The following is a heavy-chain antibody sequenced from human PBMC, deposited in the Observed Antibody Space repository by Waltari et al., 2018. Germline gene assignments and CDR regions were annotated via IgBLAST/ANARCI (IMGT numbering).Heavy chain of an antibody. V-gene: IGHV1-2*02. Sequence: QVQLVQSGAEVKKPGASVKVSCKASGYTFTGYYMHWVRQAPGQGLEWMGWINPNSGGTNYSPKLQGRVTMTRDPSITTAYMGLSRLRSYDTAVYYWAREGELQFYFDYWGQGTLVTVSS. J-gene: IGHJ4*02. CDR3: AREGELQFYFDY. CDR1: GYTFTGYY. CDR2: INPNSGGT. D-gene: IGHD1-26*01.